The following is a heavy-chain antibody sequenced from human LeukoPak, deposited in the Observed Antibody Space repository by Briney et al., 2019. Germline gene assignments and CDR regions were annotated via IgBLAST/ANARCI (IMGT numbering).Heavy chain of an antibody. J-gene: IGHJ4*02. CDR1: GFTVSSNY. V-gene: IGHV3-53*01. CDR2: IYSGGST. D-gene: IGHD6-19*01. CDR3: ARGGLAGFDY. Sequence: GGSLRLXCAASGFTVSSNYMSWVRQAPGKVLEWVSVIYSGGSTYYADSVKGRFTISRDNSKNTLYLQMNSLRAEDTAVYYCARGGLAGFDYWGQGTLVTVSS.